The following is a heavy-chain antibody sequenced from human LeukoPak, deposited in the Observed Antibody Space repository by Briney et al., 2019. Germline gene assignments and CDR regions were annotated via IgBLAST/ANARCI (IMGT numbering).Heavy chain of an antibody. CDR3: TNDPTKQWLGGGYLDHFEH. Sequence: GGSLRLSCAASGFTFSQYAMSWVRQGPVKGLEWVSAISGSGARTDYAESVKGRFTISRDNPKNTVDLQMNNLRAEDTAVYYCTNDPTKQWLGGGYLDHFEHWGQGILVTVSS. J-gene: IGHJ4*02. CDR1: GFTFSQYA. CDR2: ISGSGART. D-gene: IGHD6-19*01. V-gene: IGHV3-23*01.